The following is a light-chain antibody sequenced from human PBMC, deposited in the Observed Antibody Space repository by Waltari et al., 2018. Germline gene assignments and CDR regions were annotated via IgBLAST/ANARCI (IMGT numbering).Light chain of an antibody. CDR2: VNSDGSH. V-gene: IGLV4-69*01. CDR3: QTGGHGTWV. Sequence: QLVLTQSPSASASLGASVKPPCTLSSGHSTNVIAWLQKRPEKGPRFVMKVNSDGSHSKGDEIPDRFSGSSSGAERYLTISSLQSEDEADYYCQTGGHGTWVFGGGTKLTVL. J-gene: IGLJ3*02. CDR1: SGHSTNV.